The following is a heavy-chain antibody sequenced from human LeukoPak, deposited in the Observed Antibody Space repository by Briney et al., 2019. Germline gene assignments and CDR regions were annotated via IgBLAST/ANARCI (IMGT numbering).Heavy chain of an antibody. CDR1: GFTFDDYC. CDR3: ARVLYYYYMDV. Sequence: GGSLRLSCAASGFTFDDYCMSWVRHAPGKGLEWVSGINWNGGSTGYADSVKGRFTISRDNAKNSLYMQMNSLRAEDTALYYCARVLYYYYMDVWGKGTTVTVSS. V-gene: IGHV3-20*04. J-gene: IGHJ6*03. CDR2: INWNGGST.